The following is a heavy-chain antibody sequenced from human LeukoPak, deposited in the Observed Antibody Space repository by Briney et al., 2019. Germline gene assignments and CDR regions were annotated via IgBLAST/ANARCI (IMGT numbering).Heavy chain of an antibody. CDR1: GYTFTGYY. V-gene: IGHV1-2*02. D-gene: IGHD2-2*01. CDR3: ARSPCSSTSCYAHFDY. Sequence: ASVKVSCKASGYTFTGYYMHWVRQAPGQGLEWMGWINPNSGGTNYAQKFQGRDTMTRDTSISTAYMELSRLRSDDTAVYYCARSPCSSTSCYAHFDYWGQGTLVTVSS. J-gene: IGHJ4*02. CDR2: INPNSGGT.